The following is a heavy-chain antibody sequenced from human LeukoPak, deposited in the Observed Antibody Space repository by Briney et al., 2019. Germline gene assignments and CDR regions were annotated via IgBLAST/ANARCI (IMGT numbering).Heavy chain of an antibody. D-gene: IGHD3-10*02. Sequence: GGSPRLSCAASGFTFSSYEMNGVRQAPGKGLEWVSYISSSGSTIYYADSVKCRFTISRDNAKNSLYLQMNSLRAEDTAVYYCAELGITMIGGVWGKGTTVTISS. V-gene: IGHV3-48*03. J-gene: IGHJ6*04. CDR2: ISSSGSTI. CDR1: GFTFSSYE. CDR3: AELGITMIGGV.